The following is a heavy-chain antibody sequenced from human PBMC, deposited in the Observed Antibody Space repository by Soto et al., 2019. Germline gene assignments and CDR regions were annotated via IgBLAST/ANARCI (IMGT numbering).Heavy chain of an antibody. Sequence: QVRLVQSGAEVKKPGASVQVSSKTSGYTFTSYNINWVRQALGQGLEWVGWMNTNSDDTRSAQKFRGRLTLTRDKSMRAVYMKLSNLRPDDTAVYYCAREWSAAGHFYGMDVWGQGTTVAVSS. D-gene: IGHD6-13*01. CDR2: MNTNSDDT. CDR3: AREWSAAGHFYGMDV. CDR1: GYTFTSYN. J-gene: IGHJ6*02. V-gene: IGHV1-8*01.